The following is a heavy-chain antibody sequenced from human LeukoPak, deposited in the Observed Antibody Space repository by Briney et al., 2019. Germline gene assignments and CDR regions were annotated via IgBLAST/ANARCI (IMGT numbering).Heavy chain of an antibody. V-gene: IGHV1-2*02. CDR2: INPNSGGT. J-gene: IGHJ6*02. Sequence: ASVKVSCKASGYTFTGYYMHWVRQAPGQGLEWMGWINPNSGGTNYAQKFQSRVTMTRDTSISTAYMELSRLRSDDTAVYYCARDYESCSSTSCYRGGYYYYYGMDVWGQGTTVTVSS. D-gene: IGHD2-2*02. CDR1: GYTFTGYY. CDR3: ARDYESCSSTSCYRGGYYYYYGMDV.